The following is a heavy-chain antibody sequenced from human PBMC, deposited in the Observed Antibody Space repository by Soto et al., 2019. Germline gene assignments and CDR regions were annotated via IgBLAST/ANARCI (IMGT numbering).Heavy chain of an antibody. V-gene: IGHV4-61*01. CDR3: AIDPVTGDADTGSYAFDF. CDR1: GGSVSSGSYY. Sequence: SETLSLTCTVSGGSVSSGSYYWSWIRQPPGKGLEWIGYIYYSGSTNYNPSLKIRVTISVDTYKNQFSLKLSSVTDADTAVYYCAIDPVTGDADTGSYAFDFWGQGTMVTVSS. D-gene: IGHD7-27*01. CDR2: IYYSGST. J-gene: IGHJ3*01.